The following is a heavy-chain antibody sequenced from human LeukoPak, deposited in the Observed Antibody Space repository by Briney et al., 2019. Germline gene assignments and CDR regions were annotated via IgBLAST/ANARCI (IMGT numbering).Heavy chain of an antibody. Sequence: ASVKVSCKASGYPFANYSISWVRQAPGQGLEWMGWISGYNGNTNYAQNLQDRVTMTTDTSTSTAYMELRSLRSDDTAVYYCARLGPYDSGSYYNINPYYYCMDVWGKGTTVTVSS. J-gene: IGHJ6*03. V-gene: IGHV1-18*01. D-gene: IGHD3-10*01. CDR2: ISGYNGNT. CDR3: ARLGPYDSGSYYNINPYYYCMDV. CDR1: GYPFANYS.